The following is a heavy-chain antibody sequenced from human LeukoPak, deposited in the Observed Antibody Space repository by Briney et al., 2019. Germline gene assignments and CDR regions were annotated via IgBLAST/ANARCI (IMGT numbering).Heavy chain of an antibody. D-gene: IGHD1-26*01. J-gene: IGHJ6*03. CDR2: ISSDGSYK. CDR3: ARDPYSGNYGNYYYYYMDV. Sequence: PGGSLRLSCAASGFTFSSHALHWVRQAPGKGLEWVAVISSDGSYKYYADSVKGRFTISRDNAKDSLYLQMNSLGPEDTAVYYCARDPYSGNYGNYYYYYMDVWGKGTTVTISS. CDR1: GFTFSSHA. V-gene: IGHV3-30*04.